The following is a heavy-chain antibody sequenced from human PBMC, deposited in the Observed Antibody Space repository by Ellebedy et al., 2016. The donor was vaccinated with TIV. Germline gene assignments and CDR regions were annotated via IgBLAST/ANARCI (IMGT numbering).Heavy chain of an antibody. J-gene: IGHJ6*02. V-gene: IGHV4-59*01. Sequence: MPSETLSLTCTVSGGSISSYYWSRIRQPPGKGLEWIGYIYYSGSTNYNPSLKSRVTISVDTSKNQFSLRLSSVTAADTAVYYCARDATLTTGYGMDVWGQGTTVTVSS. CDR1: GGSISSYY. CDR2: IYYSGST. D-gene: IGHD4-17*01. CDR3: ARDATLTTGYGMDV.